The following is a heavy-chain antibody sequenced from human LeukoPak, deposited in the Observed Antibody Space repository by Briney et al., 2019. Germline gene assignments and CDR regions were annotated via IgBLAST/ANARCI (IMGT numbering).Heavy chain of an antibody. V-gene: IGHV4-34*01. Sequence: PSETLSLTCAVYGGSFSGYYWSWILQPPGKGLEWIGEINHSGSTNYNPSLKSRVTISVDTSKNQFSLKLSSVTAADTAVYHCARGYPSRFQHWGQGTLVTVSS. CDR3: ARGYPSRFQH. CDR1: GGSFSGYY. D-gene: IGHD3-16*02. J-gene: IGHJ1*01. CDR2: INHSGST.